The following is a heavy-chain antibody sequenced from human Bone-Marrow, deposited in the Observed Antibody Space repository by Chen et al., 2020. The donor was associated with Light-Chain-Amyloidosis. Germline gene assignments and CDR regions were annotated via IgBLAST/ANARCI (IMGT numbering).Heavy chain of an antibody. J-gene: IGHJ4*02. V-gene: IGHV3-74*01. CDR2: INNDESTA. Sequence: VQPGGSLRLSCAASGFTFSSYWMHWVRQAPGKGLVWVSRINNDESTANYADSVKGRFTISRDNAKNTLYLQMNSLRPEDTAFYYCVRAAEGGTYLEGIDHWGQGTLVTVSP. CDR3: VRAAEGGTYLEGIDH. CDR1: GFTFSSYW. D-gene: IGHD1-26*01.